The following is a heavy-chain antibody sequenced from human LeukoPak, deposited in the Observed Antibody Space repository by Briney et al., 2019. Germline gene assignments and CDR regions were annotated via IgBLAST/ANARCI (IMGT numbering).Heavy chain of an antibody. J-gene: IGHJ4*02. V-gene: IGHV1-2*02. CDR1: GYTFTDYY. CDR2: INPSTGGT. CDR3: ARVLVPAGGGVVDY. D-gene: IGHD3-16*01. Sequence: ASVKVSCKASGYTFTDYYMHWVRQAPGQGLEWMGWINPSTGGTNYAQKFQGRVTMTRDTSISTAYMELSSLRSDDTAVYYCARVLVPAGGGVVDYWGQGTLVPVSS.